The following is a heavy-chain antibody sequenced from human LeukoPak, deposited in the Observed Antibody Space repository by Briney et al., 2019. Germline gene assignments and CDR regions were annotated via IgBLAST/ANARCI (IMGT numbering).Heavy chain of an antibody. Sequence: PSETLSLTCTVSGGSISSYYWSWIRQPAGKGLEWIGRIYTSGSTNYNPSLKSRVTISVDTSKNQFSLKLSSVTAADTAVYYCARHIVVVPAAIYGNWFDPWGQGTLVTVSS. J-gene: IGHJ5*02. CDR1: GGSISSYY. D-gene: IGHD2-2*02. V-gene: IGHV4-4*07. CDR2: IYTSGST. CDR3: ARHIVVVPAAIYGNWFDP.